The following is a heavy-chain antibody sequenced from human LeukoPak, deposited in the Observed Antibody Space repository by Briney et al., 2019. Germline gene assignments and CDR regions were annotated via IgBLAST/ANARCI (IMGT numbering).Heavy chain of an antibody. CDR3: ARGIAAAGTIAVVTAIGPYYGMDV. J-gene: IGHJ6*02. V-gene: IGHV1-18*01. CDR2: ISAYNGNT. Sequence: ASVKVSCKASGYTFTSYGISWVRQAPGQGLEWMGWISAYNGNTNYAQKLQGRVTMTTDTSTSTAYMELRSLRSDDTAMYYCARGIAAAGTIAVVTAIGPYYGMDVWGQGTTVTVSS. D-gene: IGHD2-21*02. CDR1: GYTFTSYG.